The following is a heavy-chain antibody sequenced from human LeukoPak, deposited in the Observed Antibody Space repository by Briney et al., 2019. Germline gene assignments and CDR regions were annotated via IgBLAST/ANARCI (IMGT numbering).Heavy chain of an antibody. V-gene: IGHV3-30*18. CDR1: GVTLSNYA. CDR3: AKDGSPYCSGGSCYSTGLDY. D-gene: IGHD2-15*01. CDR2: ISYDGGNK. J-gene: IGHJ4*02. Sequence: GGSLRLSCVASGVTLSNYAMSWARQAPGKGLEWVAVISYDGGNKYYADSVKGRFTISRDNSKNTLYLQMNSLRAEDTAVYYCAKDGSPYCSGGSCYSTGLDYWGQGTLVTVSS.